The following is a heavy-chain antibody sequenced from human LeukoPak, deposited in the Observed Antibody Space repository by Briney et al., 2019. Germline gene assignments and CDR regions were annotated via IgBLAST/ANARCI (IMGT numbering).Heavy chain of an antibody. CDR3: AKRHGDYFDY. D-gene: IGHD4-17*01. J-gene: IGHJ4*02. CDR2: ISDSFRIT. Sequence: PGASLRLSCAASGFPFSSYAMSWVRQPPGKGLECVSTISDSFRITDDADSVKGRFTISRGNSKNTLYLQMNTLRAEDTAVYYCAKRHGDYFDYWGQGTLVTVSS. CDR1: GFPFSSYA. V-gene: IGHV3-23*01.